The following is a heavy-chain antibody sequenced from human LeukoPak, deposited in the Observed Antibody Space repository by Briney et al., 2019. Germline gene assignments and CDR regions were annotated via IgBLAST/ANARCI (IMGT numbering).Heavy chain of an antibody. CDR1: GYTFINSG. Sequence: ASVKVSCKASGYTFINSGITWVRQAPGQGLEWMGWISAYNGNTDYAQKIQGRVTMTTDTSATTAYMHLTSLSSDDTAVYYCARGRDKGDYWGQGTLVTVSS. CDR2: ISAYNGNT. J-gene: IGHJ4*02. CDR3: ARGRDKGDY. D-gene: IGHD2-15*01. V-gene: IGHV1-18*01.